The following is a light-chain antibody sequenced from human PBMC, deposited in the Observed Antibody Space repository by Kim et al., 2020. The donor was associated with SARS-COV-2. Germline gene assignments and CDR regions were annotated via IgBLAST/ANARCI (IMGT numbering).Light chain of an antibody. V-gene: IGKV3-20*01. CDR1: QTVSGNH. J-gene: IGKJ1*01. Sequence: EIVLTQSPGTLSLSPGERATLSCRASQTVSGNHLAWYQQSPGQAPRLLIYDTSKRATDIPNRFSGSGSGTDFALTIDRLEPEDFAVYFCQQYQQSSVTFGQGTKVDIK. CDR3: QQYQQSSVT. CDR2: DTS.